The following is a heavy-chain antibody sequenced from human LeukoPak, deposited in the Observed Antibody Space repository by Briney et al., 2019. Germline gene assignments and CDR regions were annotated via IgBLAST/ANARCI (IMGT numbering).Heavy chain of an antibody. Sequence: PGRSLRLSCAASGFTFSSYAMHWVRQAPGKGLEWVAVISYDGSNKYYADSVKGRFTISRDNSKNTLYLQMNSLRAGDTAVYYCARDEWSLYFDYWGQGTLVTVSS. J-gene: IGHJ4*02. D-gene: IGHD3-3*01. CDR1: GFTFSSYA. CDR2: ISYDGSNK. CDR3: ARDEWSLYFDY. V-gene: IGHV3-30-3*01.